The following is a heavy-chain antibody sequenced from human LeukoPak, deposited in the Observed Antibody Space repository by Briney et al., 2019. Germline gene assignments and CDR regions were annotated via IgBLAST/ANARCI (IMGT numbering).Heavy chain of an antibody. V-gene: IGHV1-69*05. J-gene: IGHJ4*02. CDR3: ARMDGCNRIFDY. Sequence: SVKVSCKASGGTFSSYAISWVRQAPGQGLEWMGGIIPIFGTANYAQKFQGRVTITTDESTSTAYMELSSLRSEDTAVYYCARMDGCNRIFDYWGQGTLVTVSS. CDR1: GGTFSSYA. D-gene: IGHD5-24*01. CDR2: IIPIFGTA.